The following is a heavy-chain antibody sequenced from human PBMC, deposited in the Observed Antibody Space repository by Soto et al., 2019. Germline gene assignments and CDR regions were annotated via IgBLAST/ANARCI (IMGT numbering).Heavy chain of an antibody. CDR1: GYTFTTYS. D-gene: IGHD6-19*01. J-gene: IGHJ4*02. CDR3: ARDGSGLDY. V-gene: IGHV1-3*01. CDR2: INAGNGNT. Sequence: QVQLVQSGAEVKKPGASVKVSCKASGYTFTTYSMHWVRQAPGQGLEWMGWINAGNGNTKYSRKFQGRVTIARDTSASTAYMELSSLRSEDTAVYYCARDGSGLDYWGQGPLVTVSS.